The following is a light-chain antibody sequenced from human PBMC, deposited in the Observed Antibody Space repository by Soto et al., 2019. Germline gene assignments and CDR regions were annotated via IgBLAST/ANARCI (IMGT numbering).Light chain of an antibody. CDR1: QSVPRSY. V-gene: IGKV3-20*01. Sequence: EIVLTQSPGTLSWSPGERATLSCRASQSVPRSYVAWYQQKPGQAPRLLIYGTSSRATGIPDRFSGSGSGTDFTLSISRLEPEDFAVFYCQQYGSSITFGQGTRLEIK. J-gene: IGKJ5*01. CDR2: GTS. CDR3: QQYGSSIT.